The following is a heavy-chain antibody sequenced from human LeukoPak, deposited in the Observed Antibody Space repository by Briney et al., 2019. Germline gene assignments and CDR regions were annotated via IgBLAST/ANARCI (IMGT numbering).Heavy chain of an antibody. CDR3: AKEIGDFSGFDY. V-gene: IGHV3-23*01. CDR2: ISGSGGST. D-gene: IGHD3-10*01. Sequence: GGSLRLSCAASGFTFSNYAMSWVRQAPGKGLEWVSGISGSGGSTYFANSVRGRFTISRDNSKNTLYLQMNSLRAEDAAVYYCAKEIGDFSGFDYWGQGTLVTVSS. J-gene: IGHJ4*02. CDR1: GFTFSNYA.